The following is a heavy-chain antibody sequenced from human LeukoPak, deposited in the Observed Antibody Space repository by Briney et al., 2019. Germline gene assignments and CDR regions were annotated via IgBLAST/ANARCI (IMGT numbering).Heavy chain of an antibody. CDR1: GFTFSSYG. CDR3: AKRITTSGYYYDPFDY. D-gene: IGHD3-22*01. CDR2: ISGSGGST. J-gene: IGHJ4*02. Sequence: GGSLRLSCATSGFTFSSYGMSWVRQAPGKGLEWVSAISGSGGSTYYADSVKGRFTISRDNSKNTLYLQMNSLRAEDTAIYYCAKRITTSGYYYDPFDYWGQGTLVTVSS. V-gene: IGHV3-23*01.